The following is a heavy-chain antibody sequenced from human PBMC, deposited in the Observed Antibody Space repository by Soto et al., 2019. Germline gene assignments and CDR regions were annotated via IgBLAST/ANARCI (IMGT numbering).Heavy chain of an antibody. CDR2: ISGSGGST. D-gene: IGHD6-13*01. Sequence: EVQLLESGGGLVQPGGSLRLSCAASGFTFSNYAVTWVRQAPGKGLEWVSIISGSGGSTYYADSVKGRFTISRDNSKNTLYLQMNSLRAERTAVYYCAKDQGSSWYEIDYWGQGTLVTVSS. CDR3: AKDQGSSWYEIDY. J-gene: IGHJ4*02. CDR1: GFTFSNYA. V-gene: IGHV3-23*01.